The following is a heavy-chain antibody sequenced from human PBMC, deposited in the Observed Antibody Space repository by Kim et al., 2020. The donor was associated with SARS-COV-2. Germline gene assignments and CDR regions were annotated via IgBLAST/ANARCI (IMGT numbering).Heavy chain of an antibody. J-gene: IGHJ3*02. V-gene: IGHV4-4*02. CDR3: ARDPEWFGELMRDMVYFDI. Sequence: SETLSLTCAVSGGSISSSNWWSWVRQPPGKGLEWIGEIYHSGSTNYNPSLKSRVTISVDKSKNQFSLKLSSVTAADTAVYYCARDPEWFGELMRDMVYFDIWGQGTMVTVSS. CDR2: IYHSGST. CDR1: GGSISSSNW. D-gene: IGHD3-10*01.